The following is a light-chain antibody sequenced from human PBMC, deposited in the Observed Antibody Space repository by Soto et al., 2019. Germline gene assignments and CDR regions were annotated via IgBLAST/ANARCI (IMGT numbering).Light chain of an antibody. CDR2: LDSDGSH. J-gene: IGLJ2*01. V-gene: IGLV4-69*01. CDR3: QTWGTGIHVV. Sequence: QSVLTQSPSASASLGASVKLTCTLSSGHSSYAIAWHQQQPEKGPRYLMKLDSDGSHTKGYAIPDRFSGSSSGAERYLTISSLQSEYEADYYCQTWGTGIHVVFGGGTKLTVL. CDR1: SGHSSYA.